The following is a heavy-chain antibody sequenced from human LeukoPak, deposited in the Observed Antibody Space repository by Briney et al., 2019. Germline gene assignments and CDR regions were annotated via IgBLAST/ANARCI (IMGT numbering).Heavy chain of an antibody. V-gene: IGHV3-21*01. D-gene: IGHD2-2*01. J-gene: IGHJ4*02. Sequence: GGSLRLSCAASGFTFSSYWMNWVRQAPGKGLEWVSSISSSSSYIYYADSVKGRFTISRDNAKNSLYLQMSSLRVDDTAVYYCARGLVINFWGQGTLVTVSS. CDR1: GFTFSSYW. CDR3: ARGLVINF. CDR2: ISSSSSYI.